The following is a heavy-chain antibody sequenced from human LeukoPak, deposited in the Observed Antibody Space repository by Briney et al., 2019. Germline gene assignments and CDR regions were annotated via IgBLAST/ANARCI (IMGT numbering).Heavy chain of an antibody. V-gene: IGHV3-21*01. CDR2: MSSGSRYI. Sequence: GGSLRLSFPASGFTFSNSMTWVRQAPGKGLGWISSMSSGSRYIYYADSVRGRFTISRDNAKNSLSLLMNSLRAEDTAVYYCARDRPTGASRLFVVQWGQGTLVTVSS. CDR3: ARDRPTGASRLFVVQ. J-gene: IGHJ4*02. CDR1: GFTFSNS. D-gene: IGHD3-3*01.